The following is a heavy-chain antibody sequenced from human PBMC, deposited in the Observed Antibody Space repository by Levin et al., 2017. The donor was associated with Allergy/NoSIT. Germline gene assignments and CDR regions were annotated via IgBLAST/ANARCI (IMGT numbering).Heavy chain of an antibody. J-gene: IGHJ6*03. D-gene: IGHD3-10*01. CDR1: GYTFTYRY. CDR2: ITPFNGNT. CDR3: ASTSESMVRGVPYYYMDG. V-gene: IGHV1-45*02. Sequence: SVKVSCKASGYTFTYRYLHWVRQAPGQALEWMGWITPFNGNTNHAQKIQDRVTITRDRSMSTAYMELSSLRSEDTAMYYCASTSESMVRGVPYYYMDGWGKGTTVIVSS.